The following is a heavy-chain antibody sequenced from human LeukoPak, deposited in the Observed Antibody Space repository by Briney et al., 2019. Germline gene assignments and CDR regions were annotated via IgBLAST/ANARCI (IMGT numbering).Heavy chain of an antibody. J-gene: IGHJ4*02. CDR3: ARGLWFGEFGYDY. V-gene: IGHV3-53*01. Sequence: PGGSLRLSCAASGFSVSNNYMSWVRQAPGKGLEWVSVIYSGGTTYYADSVKGRFTISRDNAKNSLFLQMNSLKAEDTAVYYCARGLWFGEFGYDYWGQGTLVSVSS. D-gene: IGHD3-10*01. CDR1: GFSVSNNY. CDR2: IYSGGTT.